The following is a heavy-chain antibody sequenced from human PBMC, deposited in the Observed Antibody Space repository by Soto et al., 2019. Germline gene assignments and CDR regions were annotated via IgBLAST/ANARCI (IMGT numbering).Heavy chain of an antibody. J-gene: IGHJ5*02. D-gene: IGHD3-10*01. CDR1: GGTFSSYA. Sequence: SVKVSCKASGGTFSSYAISWVRQAPGQGLEWMGGIIPIFGTANYAQKFQGRVTITADKSTSTAYMELSSLRSEDTAVYYCASTINYYGSGSYPYNWFDPWGQGTLVTVSS. CDR2: IIPIFGTA. V-gene: IGHV1-69*06. CDR3: ASTINYYGSGSYPYNWFDP.